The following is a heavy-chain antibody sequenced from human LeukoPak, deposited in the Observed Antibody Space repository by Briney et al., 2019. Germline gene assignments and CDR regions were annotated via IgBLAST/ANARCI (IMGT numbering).Heavy chain of an antibody. Sequence: GGSLRLSCAASGFTFSSNGMSWVRQAPGKGLEWVSAISGSGGSTYYADSVKGRFTISRDNSKNTLYLQMNSLRVEDTAVYYCAKDRRRGIAAAGTNYWGQGTLVTVSS. CDR3: AKDRRRGIAAAGTNY. V-gene: IGHV3-23*01. CDR1: GFTFSSNG. CDR2: ISGSGGST. J-gene: IGHJ4*02. D-gene: IGHD6-13*01.